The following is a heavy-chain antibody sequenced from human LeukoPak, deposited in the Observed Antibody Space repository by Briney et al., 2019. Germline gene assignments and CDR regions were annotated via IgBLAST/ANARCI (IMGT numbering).Heavy chain of an antibody. CDR2: IYYSGST. CDR3: ARMRATVTTFFDY. CDR1: GGSISSYY. J-gene: IGHJ4*02. V-gene: IGHV4-59*08. D-gene: IGHD4-4*01. Sequence: SETLSLTCTVSGGSISSYYWSWIRQPPGKGLEWIGYIYYSGSTNYNPSLKSRVTISVDTSKNQFSLKLSSVTAADTVVYYCARMRATVTTFFDYWGQGTLVTVSS.